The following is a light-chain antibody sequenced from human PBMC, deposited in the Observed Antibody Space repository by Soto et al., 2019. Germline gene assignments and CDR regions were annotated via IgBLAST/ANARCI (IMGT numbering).Light chain of an antibody. CDR2: EVS. CDR1: STDVGGYNY. V-gene: IGLV2-8*01. Sequence: QSALTQPPSASGSPGQSVTISCTGTSTDVGGYNYVSWYQQHPGKAPKLMIYEVSKRPSGVPDRFSGSKSGNTASLTVSGLQAEDGAYYYCSSYAGSNNVVFGGGTKFTVL. CDR3: SSYAGSNNVV. J-gene: IGLJ2*01.